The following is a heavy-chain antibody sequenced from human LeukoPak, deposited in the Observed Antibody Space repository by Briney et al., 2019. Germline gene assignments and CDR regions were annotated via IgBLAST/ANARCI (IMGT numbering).Heavy chain of an antibody. CDR2: IYPDDSDT. CDR1: GYSFTSYW. J-gene: IGHJ3*02. CDR3: ASPFSSGVTTSAFDI. V-gene: IGHV5-51*01. D-gene: IGHD4-17*01. Sequence: PGESLKISCKGSGYSFTSYWIGWVRQMPGKGLEWMGIIYPDDSDTRYSPSFQGQVTISADKSISTAYLQWSSLKASDTAMYYCASPFSSGVTTSAFDIWGQGTMVTVSS.